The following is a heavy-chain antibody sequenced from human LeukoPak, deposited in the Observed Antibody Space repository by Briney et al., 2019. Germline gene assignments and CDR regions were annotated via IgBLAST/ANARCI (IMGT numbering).Heavy chain of an antibody. CDR1: GFTFSTYS. V-gene: IGHV3-74*03. CDR2: IYIDGSGT. J-gene: IGHJ6*04. CDR3: AELGITMIGGV. D-gene: IGHD3-10*02. Sequence: PPGGSLRLSCAASGFTFSTYSMHWVRQTPGKGLVWVSRIYIDGSGTSYADSVKGRFTTSRDNAKNSLYLQMNSLRAEDTAVYYCAELGITMIGGVWGKGTTVTISS.